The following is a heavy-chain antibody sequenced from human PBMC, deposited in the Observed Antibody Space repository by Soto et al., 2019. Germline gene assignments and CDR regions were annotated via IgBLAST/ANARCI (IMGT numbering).Heavy chain of an antibody. CDR1: GGSISSGGYS. V-gene: IGHV4-30-2*01. D-gene: IGHD6-13*01. Sequence: TLSLTCAVSGGSISSGGYSWSWIRQPPGKGLEWIGYIYHSGSTYYNPSLKSRVTISVDRSKNQFSLKLSSVTAADTAVYYCARLEEYSSSWLYFQHWGQGTLVTVSS. CDR2: IYHSGST. J-gene: IGHJ1*01. CDR3: ARLEEYSSSWLYFQH.